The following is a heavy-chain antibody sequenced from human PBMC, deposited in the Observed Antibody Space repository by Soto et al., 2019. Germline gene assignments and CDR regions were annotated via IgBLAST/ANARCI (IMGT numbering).Heavy chain of an antibody. J-gene: IGHJ6*02. CDR3: ARGYCSSTSCDYYYAMDV. CDR1: GFTFSSYW. D-gene: IGHD2-2*01. V-gene: IGHV3-74*01. Sequence: EVQLVESGGDLVQPVGSLRLSCAASGFTFSSYWMYWVRQAPGKGLVWVSRINNGGGHITYADAVKGRFTISRDNAKNTLYLQMNSLRAEDTAVYYCARGYCSSTSCDYYYAMDVWGQGATVTVSS. CDR2: INNGGGHI.